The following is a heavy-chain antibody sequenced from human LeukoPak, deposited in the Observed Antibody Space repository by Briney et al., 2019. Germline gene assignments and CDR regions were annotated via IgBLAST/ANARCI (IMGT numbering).Heavy chain of an antibody. CDR1: GVTVSNNY. CDR2: ISGSGGST. J-gene: IGHJ4*02. Sequence: GGSLRLSCAASGVTVSNNYMSWVRQAPGKGLEWVSAISGSGGSTYYADSVKGRFTISRDNSKNTLYLQMNSLRAEDTAVYYCAKRKYTYYYDSSGYFDYWGQGTLVTVSS. CDR3: AKRKYTYYYDSSGYFDY. D-gene: IGHD3-22*01. V-gene: IGHV3-23*01.